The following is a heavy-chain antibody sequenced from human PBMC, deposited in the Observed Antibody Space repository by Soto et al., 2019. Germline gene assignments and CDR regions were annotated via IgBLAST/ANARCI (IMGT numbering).Heavy chain of an antibody. D-gene: IGHD3-10*01. J-gene: IGHJ4*02. CDR3: ARLLWFGELSIDY. V-gene: IGHV4-59*01. CDR1: GGSISSYY. CDR2: IYYSGST. Sequence: SETLSLTCTVSGGSISSYYWSWIRQPPGKGLEWIGYIYYSGSTNYNPSLKSRVTISVDTSKNQFSLKLSSVTAADTAVYYCARLLWFGELSIDYWGQGTLGTVSS.